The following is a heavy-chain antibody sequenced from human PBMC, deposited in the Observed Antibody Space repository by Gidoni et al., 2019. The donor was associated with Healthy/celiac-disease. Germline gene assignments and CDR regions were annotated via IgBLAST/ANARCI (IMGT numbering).Heavy chain of an antibody. J-gene: IGHJ5*02. CDR2: SSGSGGST. CDR1: GFTFSIYA. D-gene: IGHD6-13*01. CDR3: AKPGIAAAGLNWFDP. Sequence: EVQLLESGGGLVQPGGSLRLSCAASGFTFSIYAMRWVRRAPGKGLEGVSDSSGSGGSTYDADSVKGRFTISRDNSKNTLYLQMNSLRAEDTAVYYCAKPGIAAAGLNWFDPWGQGTLVTVSS. V-gene: IGHV3-23*01.